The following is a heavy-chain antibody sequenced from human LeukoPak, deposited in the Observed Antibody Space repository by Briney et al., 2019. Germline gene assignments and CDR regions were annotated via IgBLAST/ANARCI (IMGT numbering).Heavy chain of an antibody. CDR2: FDTEDGEA. V-gene: IGHV1-24*01. D-gene: IGHD4-17*01. CDR3: AKSHGDYGLLDY. CDR1: GYSLTDLS. J-gene: IGHJ4*02. Sequence: ASVKVSCKVSGYSLTDLSLHWVRQAPGKGLEWMVGFDTEDGEAIYAPKFQGRVSMTEDTSKDTGYMELSTLTSDDTAVYYCAKSHGDYGLLDYWGQGTRATVSS.